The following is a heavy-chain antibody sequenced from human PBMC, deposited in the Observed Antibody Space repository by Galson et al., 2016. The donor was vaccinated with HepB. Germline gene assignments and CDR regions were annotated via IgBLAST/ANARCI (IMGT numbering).Heavy chain of an antibody. Sequence: SVKVSCKASGYTFINYNMHWVRQAPGQRLEWMGWINIGDDNTKYSPKFQGRVTITRDSSARTVYMELSSLRSEDTAVYYCAREYSGYAGIRYYSGMDVWGQGTTVTVSS. J-gene: IGHJ6*02. CDR1: GYTFINYN. D-gene: IGHD5-12*01. CDR2: INIGDDNT. V-gene: IGHV1-3*04. CDR3: AREYSGYAGIRYYSGMDV.